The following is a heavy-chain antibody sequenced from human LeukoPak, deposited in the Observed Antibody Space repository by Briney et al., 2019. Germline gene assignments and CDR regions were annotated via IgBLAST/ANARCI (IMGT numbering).Heavy chain of an antibody. CDR3: AREGIQLWLDLSY. CDR2: ISAYNGNT. V-gene: IGHV1-18*01. CDR1: GYTFTSYG. J-gene: IGHJ4*02. D-gene: IGHD5-18*01. Sequence: SGKVSCKASGYTFTSYGISWVRQAPGQGLDWMGWISAYNGNTHYAQKLQGRVTMTTNTSTSTAYMELRSLRSDDTAVYYCAREGIQLWLDLSYWGQGTLVTVSS.